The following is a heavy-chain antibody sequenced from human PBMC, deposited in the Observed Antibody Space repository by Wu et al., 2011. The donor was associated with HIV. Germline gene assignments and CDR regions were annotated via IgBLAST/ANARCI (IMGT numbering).Heavy chain of an antibody. Sequence: PGASVKVSCKASGYTFTGYYVHWVRQAPGQGLEWLGWXNPINGGTDYARKFQGRVTMTRDTSISTAYMEMTRLQSDDTAVYYCARDWGGTLVVYLLDSWGQGTLVTVSS. D-gene: IGHD2-8*02. CDR3: ARDWGGTLVVYLLDS. CDR1: GYTFTGYY. CDR2: XNPINGGT. V-gene: IGHV1-2*02. J-gene: IGHJ4*02.